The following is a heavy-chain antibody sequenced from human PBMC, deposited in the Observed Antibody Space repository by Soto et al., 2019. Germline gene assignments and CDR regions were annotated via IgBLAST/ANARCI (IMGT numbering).Heavy chain of an antibody. D-gene: IGHD6-13*01. CDR3: SRNRDSSTLFDY. J-gene: IGHJ4*02. CDR2: IFQSGTT. Sequence: QVQLQESGPGLVKPSGTLSLTCAVSGASISSYWWSWVRQTPGKGLEWIGEIFQSGTTNSNPSLKSRVSMTLDKSKNQFSMSLTSVTAADTAVYYCSRNRDSSTLFDYWGRGTLVTVSS. CDR1: GASISSYW. V-gene: IGHV4-4*02.